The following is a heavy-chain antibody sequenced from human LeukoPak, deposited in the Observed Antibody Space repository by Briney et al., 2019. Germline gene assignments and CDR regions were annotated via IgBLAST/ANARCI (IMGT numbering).Heavy chain of an antibody. CDR3: ARAYGYGDANWFDP. V-gene: IGHV4-30-4*01. D-gene: IGHD5-12*01. J-gene: IGHJ5*02. Sequence: PSETLSLTCTVSGGSICCGDYYWRWIRQPPGKGLEWLGYIYYSGSTYYHPSLKSRVTISVDTSKHQFSLKLSSVTSADTAVNYWARAYGYGDANWFDPWGQGTLVTVSS. CDR2: IYYSGST. CDR1: GGSICCGDYY.